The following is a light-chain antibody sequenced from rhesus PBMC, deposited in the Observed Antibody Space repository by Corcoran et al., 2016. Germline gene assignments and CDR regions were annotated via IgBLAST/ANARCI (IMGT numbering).Light chain of an antibody. V-gene: IGKV1-25*01. CDR3: HTYNSLPFT. J-gene: IGKJ3*01. CDR2: YAT. CDR1: QGISSY. Sequence: DIQMTQSPSSVSASVGDRVTITCRASQGISSYLAWYQQKPGKAPKLLIYYATTLQSGVPSRFRGSGSGTEFTLTISSLQPEDFATYYCHTYNSLPFTFGPGTKLDI.